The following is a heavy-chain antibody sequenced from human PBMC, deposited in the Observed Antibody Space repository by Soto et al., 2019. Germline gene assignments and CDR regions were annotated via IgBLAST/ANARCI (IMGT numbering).Heavy chain of an antibody. J-gene: IGHJ1*01. V-gene: IGHV1-3*01. CDR3: AFGTDYFHY. D-gene: IGHD3-16*01. CDR1: GYTFTNYA. Sequence: RASVKVSCKASGYTFTNYAMHWVRQAPGQRPEWMGWIHAGDGNTKFSQNFQGRVTFTRDTSANTAYMELSSLRSEDTAVYYCAFGTDYFHYWGQGTLVTVSS. CDR2: IHAGDGNT.